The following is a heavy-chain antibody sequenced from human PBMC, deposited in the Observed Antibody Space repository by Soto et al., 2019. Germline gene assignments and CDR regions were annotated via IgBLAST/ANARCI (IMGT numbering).Heavy chain of an antibody. CDR2: IYYSGST. J-gene: IGHJ5*02. CDR3: ARVDCSSSSCYEGDWFDP. CDR1: GGSISSGGYY. V-gene: IGHV4-31*03. D-gene: IGHD2-2*01. Sequence: QVQLQESGQGLVKPSQTLSLTCTVSGGSISSGGYYWSWIRQHPGKGLEWIGYIYYSGSTYYNPSLKSRVTISVDTSKNQFSLKLSSVTAADTAVYYCARVDCSSSSCYEGDWFDPWGQGTLVTVSS.